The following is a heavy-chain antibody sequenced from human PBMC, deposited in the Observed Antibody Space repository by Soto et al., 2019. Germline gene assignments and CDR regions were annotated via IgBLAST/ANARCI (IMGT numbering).Heavy chain of an antibody. V-gene: IGHV4-34*01. CDR1: GGSFSGYY. CDR3: ASQTGDGDY. Sequence: SETLSLTCAVYGGSFSGYYWSWIRQPPGKGLEWIGEINHSGSTNYNPSLKSRVTISVDTSNNQFSLKLSSVTAADTAVYYCASQTGDGDYWGQGTLVTVSS. CDR2: INHSGST. D-gene: IGHD7-27*01. J-gene: IGHJ4*02.